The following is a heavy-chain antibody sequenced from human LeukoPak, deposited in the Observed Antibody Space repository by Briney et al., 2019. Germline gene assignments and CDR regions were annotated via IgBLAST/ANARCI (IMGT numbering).Heavy chain of an antibody. CDR2: IHTSGST. V-gene: IGHV4-4*07. Sequence: SETLSLTCSVSGGSISSYSWSWIRQPAGKGLEWIGRIHTSGSTNYNPSLQSRVTMSVDTSKNQFSLKLSSVTAADTAVYYCAKIAYCGGDCYPEDAFDIWGQGTMVTVSS. CDR1: GGSISSYS. CDR3: AKIAYCGGDCYPEDAFDI. D-gene: IGHD2-21*02. J-gene: IGHJ3*02.